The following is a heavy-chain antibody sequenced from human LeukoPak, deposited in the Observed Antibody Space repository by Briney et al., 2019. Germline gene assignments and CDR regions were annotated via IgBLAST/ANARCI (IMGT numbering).Heavy chain of an antibody. V-gene: IGHV3-23*01. D-gene: IGHD7-27*01. Sequence: GGSLRLSCAASGFTFSSYAMSWVRQAPGKVLEWVSTISASGGSTYFADSVKGRFTISRDNSKNTLYLQMNSLRVEDTGVYYCAKVSGVAPIWGQGTMVTVSS. J-gene: IGHJ3*02. CDR2: ISASGGST. CDR3: AKVSGVAPI. CDR1: GFTFSSYA.